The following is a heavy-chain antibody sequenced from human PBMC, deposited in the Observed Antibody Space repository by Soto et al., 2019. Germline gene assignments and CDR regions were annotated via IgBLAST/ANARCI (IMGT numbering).Heavy chain of an antibody. D-gene: IGHD2-15*01. V-gene: IGHV6-1*01. Sequence: SQTLSLTCAISGDSVSSNSAAWNWIRQSPSGGLEWLGRTYYRSKWYNDYAVSVKSRITINADTSKNQFSLQLNSVTPEDTAVYYCARVVAATPREYYSGMDVWGQGTTLTLSS. J-gene: IGHJ6*02. CDR3: ARVVAATPREYYSGMDV. CDR2: TYYRSKWYN. CDR1: GDSVSSNSAA.